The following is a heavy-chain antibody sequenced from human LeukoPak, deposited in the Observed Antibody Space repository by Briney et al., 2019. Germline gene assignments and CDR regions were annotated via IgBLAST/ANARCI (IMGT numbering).Heavy chain of an antibody. Sequence: PSETLSLTCTVSGGSISSYYWSWIRQPPGKGLEWIGSISHSGSTYYNPSLKSRVIISLDTSKNQFSLKLSSVTAADTAVYYCARGAMDYDFWSGYSGWHFDYWGQGTLVTVSS. J-gene: IGHJ4*02. CDR2: ISHSGST. V-gene: IGHV4-38-2*02. CDR3: ARGAMDYDFWSGYSGWHFDY. D-gene: IGHD3-3*01. CDR1: GGSISSYY.